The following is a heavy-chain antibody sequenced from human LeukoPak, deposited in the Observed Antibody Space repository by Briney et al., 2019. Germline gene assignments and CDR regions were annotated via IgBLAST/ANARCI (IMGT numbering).Heavy chain of an antibody. J-gene: IGHJ4*02. V-gene: IGHV3-7*01. Sequence: GGSLRLSCAASGCTFSSYWMSWVRQAPGKGLEWVANIKQDGSEKYYVDSVKGRFTISRDNAKNSLYLQMNSLRAEDTAVYYCARTTILDYWGQGTLVTVSS. CDR3: ARTTILDY. CDR1: GCTFSSYW. D-gene: IGHD3-9*01. CDR2: IKQDGSEK.